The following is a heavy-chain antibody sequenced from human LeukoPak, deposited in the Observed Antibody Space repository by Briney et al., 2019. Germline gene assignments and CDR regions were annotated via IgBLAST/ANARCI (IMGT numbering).Heavy chain of an antibody. D-gene: IGHD3-16*01. J-gene: IGHJ4*02. CDR2: IYHSGST. CDR1: GGSISSGGYS. CDR3: ARARANYDYVWGSYSAPGPLDYFDY. V-gene: IGHV4-30-2*01. Sequence: SQTLSLTRAVSGGSISSGGYSWSWIRQPPGKGLEWIGYIYHSGSTYYNPSLKSRVTISVDRSKNQFSLKLSSVTAADTAVYYCARARANYDYVWGSYSAPGPLDYFDYWGQGTLVTVSS.